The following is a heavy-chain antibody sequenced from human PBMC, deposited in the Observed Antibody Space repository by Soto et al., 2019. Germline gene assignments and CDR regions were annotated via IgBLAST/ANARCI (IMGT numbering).Heavy chain of an antibody. D-gene: IGHD5-18*01. CDR2: IWYDGSNK. CDR3: ARGQRTAMVNYYYYGMDV. V-gene: IGHV3-33*01. Sequence: GGSLRLSCAASGFTFSSYGMHWVRQAPGKGLEWVAVIWYDGSNKYYADSVKGRFTISRDNSKNTLYLQMNSLRAEDTAVYYCARGQRTAMVNYYYYGMDVWGQGTTVTVSS. CDR1: GFTFSSYG. J-gene: IGHJ6*02.